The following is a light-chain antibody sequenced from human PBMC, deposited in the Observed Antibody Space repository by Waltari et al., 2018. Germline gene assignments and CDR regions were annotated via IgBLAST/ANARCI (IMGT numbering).Light chain of an antibody. Sequence: QSVLTQAPSVFGAPGQRVPISCSGGSSNLGAGSDVHWYQQLPGTAPKLLIYGNDNRPSGVPDRFSASKSGTSASLAITGLQADDEAIYFCQSYDDSLRASVFGGGARLTVL. CDR3: QSYDDSLRASV. J-gene: IGLJ2*01. CDR2: GND. CDR1: SSNLGAGSD. V-gene: IGLV1-40*01.